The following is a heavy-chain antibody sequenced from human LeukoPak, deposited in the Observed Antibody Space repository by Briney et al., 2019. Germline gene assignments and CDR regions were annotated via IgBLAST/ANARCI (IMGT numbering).Heavy chain of an antibody. CDR2: IYYSGST. CDR1: GASISGSTYY. J-gene: IGHJ3*02. D-gene: IGHD6-13*01. CDR3: ARHDGQQLRDAFDI. Sequence: SETLSLTCTVSGASISGSTYYWGWVRRSPGKGLEWIGSIYYSGSTYYNPSLKSRVTISVDTSKNQFSLKLSSVTAADTAVYYCARHDGQQLRDAFDIWGQGTMVTVSS. V-gene: IGHV4-39*01.